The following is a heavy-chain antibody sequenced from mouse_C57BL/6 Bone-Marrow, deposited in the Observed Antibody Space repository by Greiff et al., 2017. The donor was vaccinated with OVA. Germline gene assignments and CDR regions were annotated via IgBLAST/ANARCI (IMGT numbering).Heavy chain of an antibody. Sequence: QVQLQQSGPELVKPGASVKLSCKASGYTFKSSDINWLKQRPGRGLEWIGWIYPRAGSTKYNEKFKGKATVTVDTSSRTAYMELHSLPSEDSAVYFCARRGVGQYYFDYWGQGTTLTVSS. D-gene: IGHD3-3*01. CDR3: ARRGVGQYYFDY. CDR2: IYPRAGST. V-gene: IGHV1-85*01. J-gene: IGHJ2*01. CDR1: GYTFKSSD.